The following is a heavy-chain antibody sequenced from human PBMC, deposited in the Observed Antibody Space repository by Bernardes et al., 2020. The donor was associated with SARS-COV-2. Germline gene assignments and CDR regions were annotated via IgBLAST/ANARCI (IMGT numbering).Heavy chain of an antibody. D-gene: IGHD3-10*01. CDR2: ILRMFETT. Sequence: SVKVSCKASGGTLSNYLINWVRQAPGQGLEWMGGILRMFETTKYAQKFQGRVTITADESTNTAFMYLSSLRSDDTAVYYCAGINMVRGVTITDAFDIWAQGTMVTVSS. V-gene: IGHV1-69*13. J-gene: IGHJ3*02. CDR1: GGTLSNYL. CDR3: AGINMVRGVTITDAFDI.